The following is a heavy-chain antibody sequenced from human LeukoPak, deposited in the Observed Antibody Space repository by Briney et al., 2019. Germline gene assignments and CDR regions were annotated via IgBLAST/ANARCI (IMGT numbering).Heavy chain of an antibody. J-gene: IGHJ4*02. D-gene: IGHD3-22*01. V-gene: IGHV4-59*12. CDR2: IYYSGST. Sequence: SETLSLTCTVSGGSISSYYWSWIRQPPGKGLEWIGYIYYSGSTNYNPSLKSRVTMSVDTSKNQFSLKLSSVTAADTAVYYCARGSGTYYDSSGYEFDYWGQGTLVTVSS. CDR1: GGSISSYY. CDR3: ARGSGTYYDSSGYEFDY.